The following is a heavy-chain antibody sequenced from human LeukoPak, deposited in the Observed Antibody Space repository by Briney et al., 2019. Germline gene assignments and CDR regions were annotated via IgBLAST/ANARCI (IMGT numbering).Heavy chain of an antibody. CDR2: INTNTGNP. CDR3: ARGVRAFDY. CDR1: GYTFTIYA. J-gene: IGHJ4*02. Sequence: ASVKVSCKASGYTFTIYARNWVRQAPGQGLDWMGWINTNTGNPTYAQGFTRRIVFSLDTSVSTAYLQISSLKAEDAAVYYCARGVRAFDYWGQGTLVTVSS. V-gene: IGHV7-4-1*02. D-gene: IGHD4-11*01.